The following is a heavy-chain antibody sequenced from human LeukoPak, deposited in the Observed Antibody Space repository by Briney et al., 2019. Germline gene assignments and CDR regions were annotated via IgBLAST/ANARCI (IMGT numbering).Heavy chain of an antibody. J-gene: IGHJ5*02. D-gene: IGHD6-13*01. Sequence: GGSLRLSCIASKFTFGDYWMSWVRQAPGRGLEWVAIIKQDGGERYYVDSVKGRFTISRDNAKNQLYLQVNSLRAEDTAVYYFASVGNYSAGWYLESWGQRALVTVSS. CDR1: KFTFGDYW. CDR2: IKQDGGER. V-gene: IGHV3-7*01. CDR3: ASVGNYSAGWYLES.